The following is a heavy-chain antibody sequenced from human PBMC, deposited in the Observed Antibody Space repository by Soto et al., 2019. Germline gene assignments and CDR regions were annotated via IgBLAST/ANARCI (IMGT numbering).Heavy chain of an antibody. CDR3: AYCSSTSCYWGYFDY. Sequence: EVQLLESGGGLVQPGGSLRLSCAASGFTFSSYAMSWVRQAPGKGLEWVSAISGSGGSTYYADSVKGRFTISRDNSKNTMYLQMNSLRAEDTAVYYCAYCSSTSCYWGYFDYWGQGTLVTVSS. J-gene: IGHJ4*02. CDR2: ISGSGGST. CDR1: GFTFSSYA. D-gene: IGHD2-2*01. V-gene: IGHV3-23*01.